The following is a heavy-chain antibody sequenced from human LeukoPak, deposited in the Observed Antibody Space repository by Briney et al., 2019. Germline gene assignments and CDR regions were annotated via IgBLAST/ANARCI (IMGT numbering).Heavy chain of an antibody. V-gene: IGHV3-23*01. CDR3: AKDRQWLVDWFDP. D-gene: IGHD6-19*01. CDR2: ISGSGAAT. CDR1: GFTFSSYA. Sequence: GGSLRLSCAASGFTFSSYAMSWVRQAPGKGLEWVSTISGSGAATYYADSVKGRFTISRDNSRNTLYLQMNSLRAEDTAVYYCAKDRQWLVDWFDPWGQGTLVTVSS. J-gene: IGHJ5*02.